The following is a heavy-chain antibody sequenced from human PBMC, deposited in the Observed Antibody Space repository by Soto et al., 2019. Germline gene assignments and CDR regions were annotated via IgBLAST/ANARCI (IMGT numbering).Heavy chain of an antibody. D-gene: IGHD6-6*01. CDR1: GGSISSSSYY. J-gene: IGHJ5*02. Sequence: SETLSLTCTVSGGSISSSSYYWGWIHQPPGKGLEWIGSIYYSGSTYYNPSLKSRVTISVDTSKNQFSLKLSSVTAADTAVYYCVRHGFGYSSSFSPFDPWGQGTLVTVSS. CDR2: IYYSGST. V-gene: IGHV4-39*01. CDR3: VRHGFGYSSSFSPFDP.